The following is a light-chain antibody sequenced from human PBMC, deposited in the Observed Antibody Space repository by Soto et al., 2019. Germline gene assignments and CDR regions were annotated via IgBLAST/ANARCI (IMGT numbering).Light chain of an antibody. Sequence: EIVLTQSPDTLSLSPGERATLSCSATQSVSSSYLSWYQQKPGQAPRLLMYGASSRATGIPDRFSGSGSGTDFTLTISRLEPEDFAVYNCQQYATSPPGVTFGGGTKVEIK. V-gene: IGKV3-20*01. J-gene: IGKJ4*01. CDR3: QQYATSPPGVT. CDR2: GAS. CDR1: QSVSSSY.